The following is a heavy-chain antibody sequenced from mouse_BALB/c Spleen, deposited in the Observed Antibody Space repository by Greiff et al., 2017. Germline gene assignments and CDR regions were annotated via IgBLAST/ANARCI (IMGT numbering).Heavy chain of an antibody. V-gene: IGHV7-3*02. Sequence: EVKVVESGGGLVQPGGSLRLSCATSGFTFTDYYMSWVRQPPGKALEWLGFIRNKANGYTTEYSASVKGRFTISRDNSQSILYLQMNTLRAEDSATYYCARDAGYYDYPWFAYWGQGTLVTVSA. CDR1: GFTFTDYY. CDR2: IRNKANGYTT. D-gene: IGHD2-4*01. CDR3: ARDAGYYDYPWFAY. J-gene: IGHJ3*01.